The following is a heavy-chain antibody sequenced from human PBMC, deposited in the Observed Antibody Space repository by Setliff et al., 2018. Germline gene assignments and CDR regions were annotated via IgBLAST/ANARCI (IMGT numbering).Heavy chain of an antibody. CDR3: ARDRISRYYDSGAHAFDI. CDR2: INRDGSET. V-gene: IGHV3-7*03. Sequence: PGGSLRLSCAASGFTFSNYWMTWVRQAPGKGLEWVANINRDGSETFYVDSVKGRFSISRDNAENSLYLQMNSLRAEDTAVYTRARDRISRYYDSGAHAFDIWGQGTMVTVSS. CDR1: GFTFSNYW. D-gene: IGHD3-22*01. J-gene: IGHJ3*02.